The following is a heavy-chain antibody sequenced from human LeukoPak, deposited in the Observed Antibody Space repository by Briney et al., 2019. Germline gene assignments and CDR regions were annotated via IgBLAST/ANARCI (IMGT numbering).Heavy chain of an antibody. CDR1: GFTFSSYA. CDR2: ISYDGSNK. D-gene: IGHD2-2*01. J-gene: IGHJ4*02. Sequence: GGSLRLSCAASGFTFSSYAMHWVRQAPGKGLEWVAVISYDGSNKYYADSVKGRFTISRDNSKNTLYLQMNSLRAEDTALYYCAKDRPQYCSSVNCYVFDYWGQGTLVTVSS. CDR3: AKDRPQYCSSVNCYVFDY. V-gene: IGHV3-30-3*01.